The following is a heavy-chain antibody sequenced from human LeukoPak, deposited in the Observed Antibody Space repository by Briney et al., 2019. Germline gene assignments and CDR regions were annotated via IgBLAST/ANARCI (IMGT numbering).Heavy chain of an antibody. D-gene: IGHD3-22*01. CDR2: ISSSSSYT. J-gene: IGHJ4*02. CDR1: GFTFSDYY. CDR3: ARDRGYYDSSGYYHGD. Sequence: GGSLRLSCAASGFTFSDYYMSWIRQAPGKGLEWVSCISSSSSYTNYPDSVKGRFTISRDKAKNSLYLQMNSLRAEDTAVYYCARDRGYYDSSGYYHGDWGQGTLVTVSS. V-gene: IGHV3-11*05.